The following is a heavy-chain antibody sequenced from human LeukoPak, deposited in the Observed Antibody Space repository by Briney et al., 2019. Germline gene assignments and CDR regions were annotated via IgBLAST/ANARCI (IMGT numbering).Heavy chain of an antibody. CDR1: AFTFNNYD. V-gene: IGHV3-21*01. CDR3: SRYRGSKYRTHYYDY. CDR2: ISSSSSHI. D-gene: IGHD3-10*01. Sequence: GSLRLSCEASAFTFNNYDMNWVRQAPGKGLEWVSSISSSSSHIYYADAMKGRFTTSRDHAKNSLYLQMNSLRAEDTAIYYGSRYRGSKYRTHYYDYWGQGTLVTVSS. J-gene: IGHJ4*02.